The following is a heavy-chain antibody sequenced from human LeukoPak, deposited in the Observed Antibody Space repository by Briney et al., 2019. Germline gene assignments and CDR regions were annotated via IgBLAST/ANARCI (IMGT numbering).Heavy chain of an antibody. J-gene: IGHJ3*02. V-gene: IGHV3-23*01. Sequence: PGGSLRLSCAASGFTFSSYAMSWVRQAPGKGLEWVSAISGSGGSTYYADSVKGRFTISRDNSKNTQYLQMNSLRAEDTAVYYCAKVKKELLRGDAFDIWGQGTMVTVSS. CDR1: GFTFSSYA. D-gene: IGHD1-26*01. CDR3: AKVKKELLRGDAFDI. CDR2: ISGSGGST.